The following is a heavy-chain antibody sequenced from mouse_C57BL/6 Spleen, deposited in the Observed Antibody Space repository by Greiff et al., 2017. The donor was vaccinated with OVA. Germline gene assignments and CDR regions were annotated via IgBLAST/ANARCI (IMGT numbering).Heavy chain of an antibody. Sequence: QVQLQQPGAELVRPGTSVKLSCKASGYTFTSYWMHWVKQRPGQGLEWIGVIDPSDSYTNYNQKFKGKATLTVDTSSSTAYMQLSSLTSEDSAVYYCARSSYRKGMDYWGQGTSVTVSS. CDR1: GYTFTSYW. V-gene: IGHV1-59*01. J-gene: IGHJ4*01. CDR2: IDPSDSYT. CDR3: ARSSYRKGMDY. D-gene: IGHD2-14*01.